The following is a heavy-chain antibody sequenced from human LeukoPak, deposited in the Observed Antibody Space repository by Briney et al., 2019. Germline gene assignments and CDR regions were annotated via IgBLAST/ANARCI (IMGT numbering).Heavy chain of an antibody. D-gene: IGHD3-10*01. V-gene: IGHV3-23*01. CDR3: AKAMAPFYDYFDY. CDR1: GFTFSSYA. J-gene: IGHJ4*02. CDR2: ISDSGGST. Sequence: GGSPRLSCAASGFTFSSYAMSWVRQAPGKGLEWVSAISDSGGSTYYADSVKGRFTISRDNSKNTLYLQMNSLRAEDTAVYYCAKAMAPFYDYFDYWGQGTLVTVSS.